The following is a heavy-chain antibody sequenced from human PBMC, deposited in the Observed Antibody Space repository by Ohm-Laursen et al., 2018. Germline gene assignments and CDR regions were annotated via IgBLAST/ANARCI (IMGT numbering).Heavy chain of an antibody. CDR3: AKDSQYYDSSGYQD. Sequence: SLRLSCAASGFTFSSYAMSWVRQAPGGGLEWVSAITNSADETHYADSVRGRFTISRDNSKNTLYLQMNSLRAEDTAVYYCAKDSQYYDSSGYQDWGQGTLVTVSS. V-gene: IGHV3-23*01. CDR1: GFTFSSYA. CDR2: ITNSADET. J-gene: IGHJ4*02. D-gene: IGHD3-22*01.